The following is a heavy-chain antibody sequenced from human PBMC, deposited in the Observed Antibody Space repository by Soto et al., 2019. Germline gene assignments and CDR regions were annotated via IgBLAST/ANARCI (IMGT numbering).Heavy chain of an antibody. CDR2: IDPSDSYT. D-gene: IGHD3-3*01. CDR3: ARISYYDFWSGYSLGAFDI. V-gene: IGHV5-10-1*01. J-gene: IGHJ3*02. CDR1: GYSFTSYW. Sequence: GESLKISCKGSGYSFTSYWISWVRQMPGKGLEWMGRIDPSDSYTNYSPSFQGHVTISADKSISTAYLQWSSLKASDTAMYYCARISYYDFWSGYSLGAFDIRGKGKMVTVSS.